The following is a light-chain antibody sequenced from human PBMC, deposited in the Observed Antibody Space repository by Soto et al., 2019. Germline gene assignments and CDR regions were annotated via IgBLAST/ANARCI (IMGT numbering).Light chain of an antibody. J-gene: IGKJ3*01. Sequence: AIRMTQSPSSFSASTGDRVTITCRASQGISSYLAWYQQKPGKAPKPLIYAASTLQRGVPSRFRGSGSGTDFTLTISCLQSEDFATYYWQQEYSYPLPFGPGTKVHLK. V-gene: IGKV1-8*01. CDR1: QGISSY. CDR2: AAS. CDR3: QQEYSYPLP.